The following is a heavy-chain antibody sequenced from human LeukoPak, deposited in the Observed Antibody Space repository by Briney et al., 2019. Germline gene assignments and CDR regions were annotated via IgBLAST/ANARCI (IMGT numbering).Heavy chain of an antibody. V-gene: IGHV4-4*02. CDR2: IYHSGST. CDR1: GGSISSGNW. Sequence: SETLSLTCAVSGGSISSGNWWSWVRQPPGEGLEWIGEIYHSGSTNYNPSLKSRVTISVDKSKNQFSLKLSSVTAADTAVYYCARGRGGKRGGAYFDYWGQGTLVTVSS. D-gene: IGHD3-10*01. CDR3: ARGRGGKRGGAYFDY. J-gene: IGHJ4*02.